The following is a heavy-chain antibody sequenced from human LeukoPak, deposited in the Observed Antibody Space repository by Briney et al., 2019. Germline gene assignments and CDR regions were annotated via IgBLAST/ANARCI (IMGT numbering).Heavy chain of an antibody. Sequence: ASETLSLTCTVSGGSISSSSYYWGWIRQPPGKGLEWIGSIYYSGSTYYNPSLKSRVTVSVDTSKNQFSLKLSSVTAADTAVYYCARSRANQRITMVRGAKSYYYYYMDVWGKGTTVTVSS. CDR2: IYYSGST. V-gene: IGHV4-39*01. D-gene: IGHD3-10*01. J-gene: IGHJ6*03. CDR3: ARSRANQRITMVRGAKSYYYYYMDV. CDR1: GGSISSSSYY.